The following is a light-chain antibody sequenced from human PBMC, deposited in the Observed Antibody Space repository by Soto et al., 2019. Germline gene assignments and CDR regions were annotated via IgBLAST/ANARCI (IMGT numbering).Light chain of an antibody. J-gene: IGKJ4*01. V-gene: IGKV3-20*01. CDR1: QSVTSNY. CDR2: SAS. CDR3: HQYATSPLT. Sequence: EIVLTQSPGTLSLSPGERATLSCRASQSVTSNYLAWYKQKPGQAPRVLIYSASSRATGIPDRFSGSGSGTDFTLTISRLEPEDFAVYYCHQYATSPLTFGGGTKVEI.